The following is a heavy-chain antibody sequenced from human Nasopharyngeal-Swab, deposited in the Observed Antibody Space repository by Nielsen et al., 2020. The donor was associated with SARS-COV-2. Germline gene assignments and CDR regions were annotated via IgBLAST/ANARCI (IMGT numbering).Heavy chain of an antibody. CDR1: GFTFSSYA. D-gene: IGHD1-20*01. J-gene: IGHJ3*02. CDR2: ISYDGSNK. V-gene: IGHV3-30*04. Sequence: GGSLRLSCAASGFTFSSYAMHWVRQAPGKGLEWVAVISYDGSNKYYADSVKGRFTISRDNSKNTLYLQMNSLRAEDTAVYYCARGNNWNGNWGEDAFDIWGQGTMVTVSS. CDR3: ARGNNWNGNWGEDAFDI.